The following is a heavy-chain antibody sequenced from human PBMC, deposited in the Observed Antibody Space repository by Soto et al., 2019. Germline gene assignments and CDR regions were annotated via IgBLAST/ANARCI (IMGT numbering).Heavy chain of an antibody. CDR3: AGGPYGSGNHRLNN. Sequence: SETLSLTCAVYGGSFSGYYWSWIRQLPGKGLEWIGEINHSGSTNYNPSLKSRVTISVDTSKNQFSLNLKSVTAADTAVYYCAGGPYGSGNHRLNNWGQGVLVTVSS. D-gene: IGHD3-10*01. J-gene: IGHJ4*02. V-gene: IGHV4-34*01. CDR1: GGSFSGYY. CDR2: INHSGST.